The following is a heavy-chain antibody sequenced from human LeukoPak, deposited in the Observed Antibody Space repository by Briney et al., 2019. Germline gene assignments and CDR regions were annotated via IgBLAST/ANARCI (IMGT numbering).Heavy chain of an antibody. D-gene: IGHD1-20*01. J-gene: IGHJ3*02. CDR3: AREVTGAKTYDAFDI. Sequence: GGSLRLSCAASGFTFSSYAMSWVRQAPGKGLEWVSAISGSGGSTYYADSVKGRFTISRDNSKNTLYLQMNSLRAEDTAVCYCAREVTGAKTYDAFDIWGQGTMVTVSS. V-gene: IGHV3-23*01. CDR2: ISGSGGST. CDR1: GFTFSSYA.